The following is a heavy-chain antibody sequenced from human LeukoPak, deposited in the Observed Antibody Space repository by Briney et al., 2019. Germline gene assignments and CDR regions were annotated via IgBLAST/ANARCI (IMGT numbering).Heavy chain of an antibody. D-gene: IGHD4-11*01. Sequence: LPGGSLRLSCAASGFIFSDYAIPWVRQAPGKGLEWVAVIWYDGSNQYYADSVKGRFTISRDNSKNTLYLQMNSLRAEDTAMYYCARDISNYFDYWGQGTLVTVSS. CDR1: GFIFSDYA. CDR3: ARDISNYFDY. CDR2: IWYDGSNQ. J-gene: IGHJ4*02. V-gene: IGHV3-33*01.